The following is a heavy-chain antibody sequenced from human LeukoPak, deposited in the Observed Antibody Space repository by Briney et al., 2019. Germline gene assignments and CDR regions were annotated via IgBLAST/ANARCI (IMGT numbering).Heavy chain of an antibody. Sequence: ASVKVSCKASGYAFTGYYMHWVRQAPGQGLEWMGWINPNSGGTNYAQKFQGRVTMTRDTSISTAYMELSRLRSDDTAVYYCARGYYYYYGMDVWGQGTTVTVSS. CDR2: INPNSGGT. CDR1: GYAFTGYY. J-gene: IGHJ6*02. V-gene: IGHV1-2*02. CDR3: ARGYYYYYGMDV.